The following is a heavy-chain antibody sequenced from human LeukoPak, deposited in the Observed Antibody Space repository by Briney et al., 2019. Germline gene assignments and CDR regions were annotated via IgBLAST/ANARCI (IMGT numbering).Heavy chain of an antibody. CDR2: ISSSSSYI. V-gene: IGHV3-21*01. CDR3: ARSYHSSGWDFDY. CDR1: GFTFNTYN. D-gene: IGHD6-19*01. J-gene: IGHJ4*02. Sequence: GGSLRLSCAASGFTFNTYNMNWVRQAPGKGLGWVSSISSSSSYIYYADSVKGRFTISRDNAKNSLYLQMNSLRAEDTAVYYCARSYHSSGWDFDYWGQGTLVTVSS.